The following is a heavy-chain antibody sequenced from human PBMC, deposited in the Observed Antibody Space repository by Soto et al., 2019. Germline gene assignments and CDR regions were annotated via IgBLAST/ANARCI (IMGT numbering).Heavy chain of an antibody. J-gene: IGHJ4*02. CDR1: GFMFSRYA. CDR2: ISKDGRVK. Sequence: QVQLVEAGGRVVQPGRSLSLSCAASGFMFSRYAIHWVRQAPGKGLEGVAVISKDGRVKYYADSVRGRFTISRDKSTNTVYLEMNSMRDDDPAVFYCARSRSGAVPDSFGYWGQGTLVTVSS. D-gene: IGHD3-3*01. V-gene: IGHV3-30*04. CDR3: ARSRSGAVPDSFGY.